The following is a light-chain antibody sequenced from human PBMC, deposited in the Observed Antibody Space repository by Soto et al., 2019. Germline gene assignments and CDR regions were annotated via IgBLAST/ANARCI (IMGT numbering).Light chain of an antibody. J-gene: IGLJ1*01. CDR2: DVS. V-gene: IGLV2-14*01. CDR1: SSDVGGYNY. Sequence: QSALTQPASGSGFPGQSITISCTGTSSDVGGYNYVSWYQQHPGKAPKLMIYDVSNRPSGVSNRFSGSKSGNTASLTISGLQAEDEADYYCSSYTSSLYVFGTGTKVTVL. CDR3: SSYTSSLYV.